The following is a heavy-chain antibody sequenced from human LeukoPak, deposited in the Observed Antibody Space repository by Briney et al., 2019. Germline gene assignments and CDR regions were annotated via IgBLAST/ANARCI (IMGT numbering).Heavy chain of an antibody. CDR1: GFTFSSYE. V-gene: IGHV3-48*03. CDR3: AATYYYDGSGDY. CDR2: ISSSGSTI. D-gene: IGHD3-22*01. Sequence: GGSLRLSCAASGFTFSSYEMNWVRQAPGKGLEWVSYISSSGSTIYYADSVKGRFTISRDNAKNSLYLLMSSLRTEDTAVYYCAATYYYDGSGDYWGQGTLVTVSS. J-gene: IGHJ4*02.